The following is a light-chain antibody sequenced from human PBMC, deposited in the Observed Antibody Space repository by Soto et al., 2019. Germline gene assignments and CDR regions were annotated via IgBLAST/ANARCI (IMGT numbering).Light chain of an antibody. CDR2: RAS. V-gene: IGKV3-15*01. J-gene: IGKJ2*01. CDR1: QPVSSN. Sequence: EIVMTQSPATLSVSPGERATLSCRASQPVSSNFAWYRKKPGQTPTLVIYRASTRATGIPARFSGSGSGTEFTLTISSLQSEDFAVYYCQQYNNWPYTFGQGTKLEIK. CDR3: QQYNNWPYT.